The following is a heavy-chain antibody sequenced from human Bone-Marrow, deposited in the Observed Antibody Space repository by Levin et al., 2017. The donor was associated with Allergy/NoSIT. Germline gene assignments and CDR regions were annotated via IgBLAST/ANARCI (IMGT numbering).Heavy chain of an antibody. CDR1: GGSITSSSHY. Sequence: SETLSLTCSVSGGSITSSSHYWGWIRQPPGGGLEWIGSIYDSGRTYYNPSLRSRVTISVDTSKNQFSLKLTSVTAADTAVYYRARHDRWGDIEPLFDPWGQGTLVTVSS. CDR2: IYDSGRT. J-gene: IGHJ5*02. CDR3: ARHDRWGDIEPLFDP. D-gene: IGHD3-10*01. V-gene: IGHV4-39*01.